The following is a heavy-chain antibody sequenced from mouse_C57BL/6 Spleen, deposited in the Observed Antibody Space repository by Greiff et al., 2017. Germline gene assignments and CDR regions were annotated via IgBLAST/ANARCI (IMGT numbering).Heavy chain of an antibody. Sequence: QVQLQQSGAELARPGASVKMSCKASGYTFTSYTMHWVKQRPGQGLEWIGYINPSSGYTKYNQKFKDKATLTADKSSSTAYMQLSSLTSEDSAVYYCATSDGYYFDYWGQGTTLTVSS. V-gene: IGHV1-4*01. CDR2: INPSSGYT. CDR3: ATSDGYYFDY. J-gene: IGHJ2*01. D-gene: IGHD2-3*01. CDR1: GYTFTSYT.